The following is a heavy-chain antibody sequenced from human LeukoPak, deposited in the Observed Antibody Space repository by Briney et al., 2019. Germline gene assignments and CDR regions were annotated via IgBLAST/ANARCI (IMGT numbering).Heavy chain of an antibody. D-gene: IGHD1-1*01. J-gene: IGHJ4*02. Sequence: ASVKVSCKASGYTFTGYFIHWVRQAPGQGLEWMGWTNPNSGVTKYAQKFQGRVTMTRDTSISTAYMELSRLRSDDTAVYYCARDRDWNLDYWGQGTLVTVSS. CDR3: ARDRDWNLDY. CDR1: GYTFTGYF. CDR2: TNPNSGVT. V-gene: IGHV1-2*02.